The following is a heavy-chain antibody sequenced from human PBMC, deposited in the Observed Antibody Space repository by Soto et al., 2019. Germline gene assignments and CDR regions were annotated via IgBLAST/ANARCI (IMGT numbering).Heavy chain of an antibody. Sequence: QVQLQESGPGLVKPSQTLSLTCTVSGGSISSGDYYWSWIRQPPGKGLEWIGYIYYSGSTYYNPSHKSRVTISVDTSKKQFSRKLSSVTAADTAVYYCARYCSGGSCYSGFDYWGQGTLVTVSS. CDR1: GGSISSGDYY. CDR2: IYYSGST. V-gene: IGHV4-30-4*01. J-gene: IGHJ4*02. D-gene: IGHD2-15*01. CDR3: ARYCSGGSCYSGFDY.